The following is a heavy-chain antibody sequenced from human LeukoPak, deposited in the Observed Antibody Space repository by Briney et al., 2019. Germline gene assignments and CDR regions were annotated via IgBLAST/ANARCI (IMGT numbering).Heavy chain of an antibody. V-gene: IGHV3-23*01. CDR2: ISGSGGST. D-gene: IGHD3-22*01. Sequence: PGGSLRLSCAASGFTFSSYAMSWVRQAPGKGLEWVSAISGSGGSTYYADSVKGRFTISRDNSKNTLYLQMNSLRAEDTAVYYCAKDGVGDYYDSSGYYYYWGQGTQVTVSS. J-gene: IGHJ4*02. CDR1: GFTFSSYA. CDR3: AKDGVGDYYDSSGYYYY.